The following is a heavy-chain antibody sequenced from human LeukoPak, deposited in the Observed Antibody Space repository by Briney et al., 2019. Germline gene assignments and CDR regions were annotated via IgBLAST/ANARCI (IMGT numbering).Heavy chain of an antibody. CDR2: IIPIFGTA. Sequence: GASVKVSCKASGGTFSSYAISWVRQAPGQGLEWMGGIIPIFGTANYAQKFQGRVTITADKSTSTAYMELSSLRSEDTAVYYCARDSQGGVIPDYWGQGTLVTVSS. V-gene: IGHV1-69*06. D-gene: IGHD3-10*01. J-gene: IGHJ4*02. CDR3: ARDSQGGVIPDY. CDR1: GGTFSSYA.